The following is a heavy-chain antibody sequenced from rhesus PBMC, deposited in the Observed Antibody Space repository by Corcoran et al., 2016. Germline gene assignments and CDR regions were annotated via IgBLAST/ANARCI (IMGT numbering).Heavy chain of an antibody. D-gene: IGHD1-20*01. Sequence: DVQLVESGGGLVKPGGSLRLACEASGFTFGCCVIHWVRQAPGKGLGWVSVISESGGTIYYADSVKGRFTISRDNAKNSLFLQMNSLRAEDTAVYYCTREGLEQRFRYAFDFWGQGLRVTVSS. V-gene: IGHV3S26*01. J-gene: IGHJ3*01. CDR3: TREGLEQRFRYAFDF. CDR1: GFTFGCCV. CDR2: ISESGGTI.